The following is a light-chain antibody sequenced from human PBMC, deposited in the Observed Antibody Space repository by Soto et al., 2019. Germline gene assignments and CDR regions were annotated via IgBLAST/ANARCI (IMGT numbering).Light chain of an antibody. CDR3: QHYNKWTFT. V-gene: IGKV3-15*01. CDR1: QSVSSN. CDR2: SAF. J-gene: IGKJ3*01. Sequence: ERVMTQSPATRSVSPVERVTLAWRASQSVSSNLAWYQQKPGQAPRLLIYSAFFRATGIPARFSGSGSGAELTLTISSLQSEDVAVYCCQHYNKWTFTFGPGTKGDIX.